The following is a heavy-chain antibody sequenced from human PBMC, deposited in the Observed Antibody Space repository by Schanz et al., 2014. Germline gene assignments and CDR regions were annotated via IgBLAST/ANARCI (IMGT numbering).Heavy chain of an antibody. Sequence: QVPLVQSGSEVKKPGSSVKVSCKASGGTLQSYTFSWVRQAPGQGLEWMGRFVPRLRVALYAQNFRGRVTITADSSTNTAYLEVSSLRFEDTAMYYCARGGGYELLENWFDPWGQGTLVTVSS. CDR3: ARGGGYELLENWFDP. J-gene: IGHJ5*02. D-gene: IGHD5-12*01. V-gene: IGHV1-69*04. CDR1: GGTLQSYT. CDR2: FVPRLRVA.